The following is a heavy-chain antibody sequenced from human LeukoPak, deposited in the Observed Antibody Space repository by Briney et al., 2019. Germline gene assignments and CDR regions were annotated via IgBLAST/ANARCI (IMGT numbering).Heavy chain of an antibody. Sequence: PGGSLRLSCAASGFTFSSYGMHWVRQAPGKGLEWVAVIWYDGSNKYYADSVKGRFTISRDNSKNTLYLQMNSLRAEDTAVYYCARVGGVPLGAFDIWAQGTMVTVSS. J-gene: IGHJ3*02. CDR2: IWYDGSNK. V-gene: IGHV3-33*01. CDR3: ARVGGVPLGAFDI. D-gene: IGHD3-16*01. CDR1: GFTFSSYG.